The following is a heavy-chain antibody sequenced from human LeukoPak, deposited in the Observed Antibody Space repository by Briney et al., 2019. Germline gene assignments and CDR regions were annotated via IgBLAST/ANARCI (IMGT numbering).Heavy chain of an antibody. J-gene: IGHJ5*02. CDR3: ARGSHRIEYRRSAAFDP. D-gene: IGHD6-6*01. Sequence: PGGSLRLSCAASGFTFSSYSMNWVRQAPGKGLEWVSSISGSSSYIYYADSVKGRFSISRDNSKNTLYLQMNSLRAEDTAVYYCARGSHRIEYRRSAAFDPWGQGTLVTVSS. CDR2: ISGSSSYI. V-gene: IGHV3-21*01. CDR1: GFTFSSYS.